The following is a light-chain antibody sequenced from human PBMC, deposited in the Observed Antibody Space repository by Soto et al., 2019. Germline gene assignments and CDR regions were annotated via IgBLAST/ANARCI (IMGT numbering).Light chain of an antibody. CDR3: SSYTSSSTLGV. V-gene: IGLV2-14*01. Sequence: QSALTQPASVSGSPGQSITISCTGTSSDVGGYNYVSWYQQHPGKAPKLMIYDVSNRPSGVSNRFSGSKSGNTASLTISGVQAEDEADYYRSSYTSSSTLGVFGTGTQLTVL. CDR2: DVS. J-gene: IGLJ1*01. CDR1: SSDVGGYNY.